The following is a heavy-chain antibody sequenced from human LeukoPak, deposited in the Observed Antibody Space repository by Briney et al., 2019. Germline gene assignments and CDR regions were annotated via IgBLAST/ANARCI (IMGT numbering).Heavy chain of an antibody. Sequence: ASVKVSRKASGYTFTGYYMHWVRQAPGQGLEWMGWINPNSGGTNYAQKFQGRVTMTRDTSISTAYMELSRLRSDDTAVYYCARDEVDILTGENWFDPWGQGTLVTVSS. CDR2: INPNSGGT. D-gene: IGHD3-9*01. V-gene: IGHV1-2*02. CDR1: GYTFTGYY. CDR3: ARDEVDILTGENWFDP. J-gene: IGHJ5*02.